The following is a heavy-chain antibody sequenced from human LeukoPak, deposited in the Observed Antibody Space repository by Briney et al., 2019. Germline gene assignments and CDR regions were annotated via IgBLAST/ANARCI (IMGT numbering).Heavy chain of an antibody. CDR2: ISSSSSSI. V-gene: IGHV3-48*02. CDR3: ARGYCRGGSCYNWGAFDI. J-gene: IGHJ3*02. CDR1: GFTFSTFS. D-gene: IGHD2-15*01. Sequence: GGSLRLSCAASGFTFSTFSMNWVRQAPGKGLEWVSYISSSSSSIYYADSVKGRFTISRDSAKNSLYLQMNGLRDEDTAVYYCARGYCRGGSCYNWGAFDIWGQGTMVTVSS.